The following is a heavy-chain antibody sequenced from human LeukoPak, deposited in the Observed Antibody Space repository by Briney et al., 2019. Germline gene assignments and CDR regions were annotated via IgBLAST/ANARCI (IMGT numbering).Heavy chain of an antibody. Sequence: GASVKASCKASGYTFTGYYMHWVRQAPGQGLEWMGWINPNSGGTNYAQKFQGRITMTRDTSISTAYMELSRLRSDDTAVYYCARRKRGIAAADPWGQGTLVTVSS. D-gene: IGHD6-13*01. V-gene: IGHV1-2*02. CDR1: GYTFTGYY. J-gene: IGHJ5*02. CDR2: INPNSGGT. CDR3: ARRKRGIAAADP.